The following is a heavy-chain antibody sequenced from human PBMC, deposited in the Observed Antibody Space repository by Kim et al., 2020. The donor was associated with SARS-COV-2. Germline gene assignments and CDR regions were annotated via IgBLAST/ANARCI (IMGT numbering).Heavy chain of an antibody. CDR3: GKDRDYYMDV. V-gene: IGHV3-43*02. CDR2: ISGGGGST. Sequence: GGSLRLSCAASGFTFDDYAMHWVRQAPGKGLEWVSLISGGGGSTYYADSMKGRFTISRDNSKNSLYLQMNSLRTEDTALYYCGKDRDYYMDVLGKGTTVT. J-gene: IGHJ6*03. CDR1: GFTFDDYA.